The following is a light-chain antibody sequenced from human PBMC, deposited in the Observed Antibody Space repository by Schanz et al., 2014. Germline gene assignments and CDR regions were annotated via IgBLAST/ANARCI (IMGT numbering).Light chain of an antibody. CDR1: SSDVGGYNY. V-gene: IGLV2-8*01. J-gene: IGLJ3*02. CDR3: SSYAGSSNLV. CDR2: NVT. Sequence: QSALTQPPSASGSPGQSVTISCTGTSSDVGGYNYVSWYQQHPGKAPKLMFSNVTKRPSGVPDRFSGYKSGNTASLTVSGLEAEDEADYYCSSYAGSSNLVFGGGTKLTV.